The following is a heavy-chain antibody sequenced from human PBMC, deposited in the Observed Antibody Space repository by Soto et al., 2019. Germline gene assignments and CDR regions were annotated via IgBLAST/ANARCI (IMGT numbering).Heavy chain of an antibody. CDR1: GFTLSSYS. D-gene: IGHD6-19*01. CDR2: ISYDGNKK. V-gene: IGHV3-30-3*01. CDR3: ARSVAVAGLDY. Sequence: QVQLVESGGGVVQPGRSLRLSCAASGFTLSSYSMHWVRQAPGQGLEWVGVISYDGNKKYYRDSVKGRFSISRDTSNNTVHLQMNSLRPDDTAVYYCARSVAVAGLDYWGQGSLVTVAS. J-gene: IGHJ4*02.